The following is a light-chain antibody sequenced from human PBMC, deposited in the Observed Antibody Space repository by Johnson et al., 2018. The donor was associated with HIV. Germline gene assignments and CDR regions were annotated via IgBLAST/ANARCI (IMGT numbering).Light chain of an antibody. CDR3: RTWDNSLSTGAV. J-gene: IGLJ1*01. CDR2: DNN. V-gene: IGLV1-51*01. CDR1: SSNIGNNY. Sequence: QSVLTQPPSVSAAPGQKVTISCSGSSSNIGNNYVSWYQQLPGTASNLLIHDNNKRPSGIPDRFAGHKSATSANLAIAGLQPGDEAAYYCRTWDNSLSTGAVFGTGTKVTVL.